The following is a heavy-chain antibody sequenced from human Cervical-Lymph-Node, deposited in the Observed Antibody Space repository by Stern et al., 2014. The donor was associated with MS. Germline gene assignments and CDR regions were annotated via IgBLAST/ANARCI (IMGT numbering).Heavy chain of an antibody. CDR1: GYTFTSYW. J-gene: IGHJ4*02. V-gene: IGHV5-51*01. CDR2: IFPGGSDI. CDR3: ARQRYFDY. Sequence: VQLVQSGPEVKRPGGSLKISCQASGYTFTSYWIGWVRQMPGKGLEWIAIIFPGGSDIRNSPSFQGQVTITADKSSSTANLQWNNLKASDTAIYYCARQRYFDYWGQGTLVTVSS.